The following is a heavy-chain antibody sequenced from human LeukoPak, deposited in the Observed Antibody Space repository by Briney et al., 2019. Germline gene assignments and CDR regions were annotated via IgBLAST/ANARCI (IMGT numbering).Heavy chain of an antibody. V-gene: IGHV4-39*07. CDR2: IYYSGST. D-gene: IGHD2-21*01. CDR1: GGSISSSSYY. CDR3: ARLPLWFSGSGGY. J-gene: IGHJ4*02. Sequence: RTSETLSLTCTVSGGSISSSSYYWGWIRQPPGKGLEWIGSIYYSGSTYYNPSLKSRVTISVDTSKNQFSLKLSSVTAADTAVYYCARLPLWFSGSGGYWGQGTLVTVSS.